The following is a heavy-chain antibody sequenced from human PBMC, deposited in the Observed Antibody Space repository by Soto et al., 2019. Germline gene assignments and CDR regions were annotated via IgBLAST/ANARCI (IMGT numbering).Heavy chain of an antibody. V-gene: IGHV3-7*01. CDR1: GFTFSSYW. Sequence: GGSLRLSFAASGFTFSSYWMSWVRQAPGKGLKWGANIKQDGSEKYYVDSVKGRFTISRDNAKNSLYLQMNSLRAEDTAVYYCARDPRGAAAGGIDYWGQGTLVTVSS. CDR3: ARDPRGAAAGGIDY. D-gene: IGHD3-16*01. CDR2: IKQDGSEK. J-gene: IGHJ4*02.